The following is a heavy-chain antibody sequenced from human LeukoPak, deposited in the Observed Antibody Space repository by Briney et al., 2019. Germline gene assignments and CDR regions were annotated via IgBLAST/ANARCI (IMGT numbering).Heavy chain of an antibody. CDR3: ARGAGSYYYGSGSYLIELYFDY. D-gene: IGHD3-10*01. CDR1: GFTVSSNY. CDR2: IYSGGST. J-gene: IGHJ4*02. V-gene: IGHV3-66*01. Sequence: PGGSLRLSCAASGFTVSSNYMSWVRQAPGKGLEWVSVIYSGGSTYYADSVKGRFTISRDNSKNTLYLQMNSLRAEDTAVYYCARGAGSYYYGSGSYLIELYFDYWGQGTLVTVSS.